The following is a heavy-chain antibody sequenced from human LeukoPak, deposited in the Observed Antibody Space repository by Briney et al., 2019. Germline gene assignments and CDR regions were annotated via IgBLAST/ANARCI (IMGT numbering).Heavy chain of an antibody. V-gene: IGHV1-46*01. CDR3: ARSGDYYDSSGYSLYYFDY. J-gene: IGHJ4*02. CDR1: GYTFTSYY. Sequence: ASVKVSCKASGYTFTSYYMQWVRQAPGQGLEWMGIINPSGGSTSYAQKFQGRVTMTRDTSTSTVYMELSSLRSEDTAVYYCARSGDYYDSSGYSLYYFDYWGQGTLVTVSS. CDR2: INPSGGST. D-gene: IGHD3-22*01.